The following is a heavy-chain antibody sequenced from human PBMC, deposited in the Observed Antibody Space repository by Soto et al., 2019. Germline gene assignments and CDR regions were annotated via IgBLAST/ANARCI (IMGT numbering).Heavy chain of an antibody. V-gene: IGHV3-23*01. CDR1: GFPFSTYD. Sequence: EVQLLESGGGLVQPGGSLRLSCAASGFPFSTYDMSWVRQAPGKGLEWVSVISGSDQSTYYADSLNGRFTISRDNSKNTLYLQVDSLRVEETAVYLCVKGRWLDVWGQGTLVTVSS. D-gene: IGHD5-12*01. CDR2: ISGSDQST. CDR3: VKGRWLDV. J-gene: IGHJ4*02.